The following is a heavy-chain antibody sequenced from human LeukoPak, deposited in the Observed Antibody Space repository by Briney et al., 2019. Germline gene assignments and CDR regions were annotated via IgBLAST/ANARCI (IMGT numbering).Heavy chain of an antibody. D-gene: IGHD1-1*01. J-gene: IGHJ5*02. CDR2: INHSGST. Sequence: PSETLSLTCAVYGGSFSGFYWSWIRQPPGKGLEWIGEINHSGSTNYNPSLKSRVTISVDTSKNQFSLKLSSVTAADTAVYYCARLSIKSGTGTEAWFDPWGQGTLVTVSS. CDR1: GGSFSGFY. V-gene: IGHV4-34*01. CDR3: ARLSIKSGTGTEAWFDP.